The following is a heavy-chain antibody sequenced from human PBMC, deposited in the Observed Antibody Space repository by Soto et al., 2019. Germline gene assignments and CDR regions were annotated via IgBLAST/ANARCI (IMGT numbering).Heavy chain of an antibody. CDR2: ISYDGSNK. J-gene: IGHJ4*02. Sequence: QVQLVESGGGVVQPGRSLRLSCAASGFTFSSYGMHWVRQAPGKGLEWVAVISYDGSNKYYADSVKGRFTISRDNSKNTLYLQMNSLRDEDTAVYYCAKDWAPIVRPXGANLGSLDYWGQGTLVTVSS. CDR3: AKDWAPIVRPXGANLGSLDY. V-gene: IGHV3-30*18. D-gene: IGHD1-26*01. CDR1: GFTFSSYG.